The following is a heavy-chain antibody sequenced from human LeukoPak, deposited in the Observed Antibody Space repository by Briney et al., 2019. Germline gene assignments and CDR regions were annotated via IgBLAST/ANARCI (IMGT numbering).Heavy chain of an antibody. V-gene: IGHV3-48*03. Sequence: GGSLRLSCAASGFTFSSYEMNWVRQAPGKGLEWVSYTSRSGTNIYYADSVKGRFTISRDNAKNSLYLQMNSLRAEDTAVYYCARMAGRGYYDYWGQGTLVTVSS. D-gene: IGHD1-26*01. CDR1: GFTFSSYE. CDR3: ARMAGRGYYDY. J-gene: IGHJ4*02. CDR2: TSRSGTNI.